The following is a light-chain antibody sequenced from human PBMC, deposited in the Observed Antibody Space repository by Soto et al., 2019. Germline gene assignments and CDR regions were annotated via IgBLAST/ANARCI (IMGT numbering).Light chain of an antibody. CDR1: QSVSRN. CDR3: QQYGSSPIT. Sequence: ELVLPQSPATLSLSPGERATLYCRASQSVSRNLAWYQQRPGQAPRLLINDASNRAAGIPARFSGSGSGTDFSLTISRLEPEDFAVYYCQQYGSSPITFGQGTRLEIK. V-gene: IGKV3-20*01. CDR2: DAS. J-gene: IGKJ5*01.